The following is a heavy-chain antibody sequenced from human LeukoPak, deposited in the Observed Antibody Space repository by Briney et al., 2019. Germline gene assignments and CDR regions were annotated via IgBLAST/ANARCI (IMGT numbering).Heavy chain of an antibody. D-gene: IGHD2-2*01. CDR3: AKDSCSSTSCYVEY. V-gene: IGHV3-43*02. Sequence: PGGPLRLSCAASGFTFGDYAMHWVRQAPGKGLEWVSLISGDGGSTYYADSVKGRFTVSRDNSKNSLYVQMNSLRTEDTALYYCAKDSCSSTSCYVEYWGQGTLVTVSS. J-gene: IGHJ4*02. CDR1: GFTFGDYA. CDR2: ISGDGGST.